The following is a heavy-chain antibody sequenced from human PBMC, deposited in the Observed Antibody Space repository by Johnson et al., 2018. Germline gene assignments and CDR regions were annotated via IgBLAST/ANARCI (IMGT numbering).Heavy chain of an antibody. D-gene: IGHD4-17*01. CDR2: ISYDGSNK. J-gene: IGHJ3*02. CDR3: AKDRLYDYGDLDAFDI. V-gene: IGHV3-30*18. CDR1: GFTFSAYG. Sequence: QVQLVESGGGVVQPGRSXRLSCAASGFTFSAYGIHWVRQAPGKGLEWVAVISYDGSNKYYADSVKGRLTISRDNSKNTRYLQMNSLRAEDTAVYYCAKDRLYDYGDLDAFDIWGQGTMVTVSS.